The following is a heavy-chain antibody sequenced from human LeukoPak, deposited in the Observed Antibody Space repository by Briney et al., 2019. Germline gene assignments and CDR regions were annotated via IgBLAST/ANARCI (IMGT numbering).Heavy chain of an antibody. V-gene: IGHV4-38-2*02. D-gene: IGHD3-10*02. CDR1: GYSISSGYY. J-gene: IGHJ6*02. CDR3: ASDHRNTMLDV. CDR2: IYHSGST. Sequence: SETLSLTCTVSGYSISSGYYWGWIRQPPGKGLEWIGSIYHSGSTYYNPSLKSRVTISVDTSKNQFSLKLSSVTAADTAVYYCASDHRNTMLDVWGEGTTVTVSS.